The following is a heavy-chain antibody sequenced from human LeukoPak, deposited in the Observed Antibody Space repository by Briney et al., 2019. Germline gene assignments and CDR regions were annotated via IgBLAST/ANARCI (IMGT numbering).Heavy chain of an antibody. Sequence: SVKVSCKASGGTFSSYAISWVRQAPGQGLEWVGGIIPIFGTANYAQKFHGRVTITTDESTSTAYMELSSLRSEDTAVYYCARRVAASPNYSSSWRGNWFDPWGQGTLVTVSS. CDR2: IIPIFGTA. V-gene: IGHV1-69*05. D-gene: IGHD6-13*01. J-gene: IGHJ5*02. CDR1: GGTFSSYA. CDR3: ARRVAASPNYSSSWRGNWFDP.